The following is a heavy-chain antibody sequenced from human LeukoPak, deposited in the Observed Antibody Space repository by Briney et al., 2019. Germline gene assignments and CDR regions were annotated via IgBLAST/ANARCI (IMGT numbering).Heavy chain of an antibody. Sequence: GASVKVSCKVSGYTLTELSMHWVRQAPGKGLEWMGGFDPEDGETIYAQKFQGRVTMTEDTSTDTAYMELGSLRSEDTAVYYCATDRGSTSLGWFDPWGQGTLVTVSS. CDR1: GYTLTELS. CDR3: ATDRGSTSLGWFDP. D-gene: IGHD2-2*01. CDR2: FDPEDGET. J-gene: IGHJ5*02. V-gene: IGHV1-24*01.